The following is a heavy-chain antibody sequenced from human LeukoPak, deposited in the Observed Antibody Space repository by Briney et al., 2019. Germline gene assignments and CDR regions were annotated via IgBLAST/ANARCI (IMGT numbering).Heavy chain of an antibody. Sequence: PSETLSLTCTVSGGPISSYYWSWIRQPPGKGLEWIGEINHSGSTNYNPSLKSRVTISVDMSKNQFSLKLSSVTAADTAVYYCARGPPAKPGTGYYYGMDVWGQGTTVTVSS. CDR3: ARGPPAKPGTGYYYGMDV. CDR2: INHSGST. CDR1: GGPISSYY. V-gene: IGHV4-34*01. J-gene: IGHJ6*02. D-gene: IGHD2-2*01.